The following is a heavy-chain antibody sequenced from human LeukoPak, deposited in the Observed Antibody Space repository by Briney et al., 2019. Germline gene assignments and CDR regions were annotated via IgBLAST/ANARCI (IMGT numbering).Heavy chain of an antibody. Sequence: PGGSLRLSCAASGFTFSSYAMSWVRRAPGKGLEWVSAISGSGGSTYYADSVKGRFTISRDNSKNTLYLQMNSLRAEDTAVYYCAKDAITTLTYYYDSSGYQLWGQGTLVTVSS. D-gene: IGHD3-22*01. CDR3: AKDAITTLTYYYDSSGYQL. V-gene: IGHV3-23*01. J-gene: IGHJ4*02. CDR2: ISGSGGST. CDR1: GFTFSSYA.